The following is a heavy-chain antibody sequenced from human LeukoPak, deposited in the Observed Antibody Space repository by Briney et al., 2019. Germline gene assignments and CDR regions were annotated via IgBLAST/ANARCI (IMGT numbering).Heavy chain of an antibody. V-gene: IGHV1-69*13. CDR2: IIPIFGTA. CDR1: GGTFSSYA. J-gene: IGHJ4*02. Sequence: SVKVSCKASGGTFSSYAISWVRQAPGQGLEWMGGIIPIFGTANYAQKFQGRITITADVSTSTAYMELSSLRSEDTAVYYCASVGSGSYPFDYWGQGTLVTVSS. D-gene: IGHD3-10*01. CDR3: ASVGSGSYPFDY.